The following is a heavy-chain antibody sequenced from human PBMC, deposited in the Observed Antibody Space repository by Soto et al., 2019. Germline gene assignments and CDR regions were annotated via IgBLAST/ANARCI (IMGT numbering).Heavy chain of an antibody. CDR2: MNPNRGNT. V-gene: IGHV1-8*02. J-gene: IGHJ4*02. Sequence: QVQLVQSGAEVKKPGASVKVSCKASGYTFTSYDINWVRQATGQGLEWMGWMNPNRGNTGYAQKFKAGNAMTRTPAINTAYMELSSLSSEDAAVYDCAIVGDRPPDFWGQGTLVTVSS. CDR1: GYTFTSYD. D-gene: IGHD1-26*01. CDR3: AIVGDRPPDF.